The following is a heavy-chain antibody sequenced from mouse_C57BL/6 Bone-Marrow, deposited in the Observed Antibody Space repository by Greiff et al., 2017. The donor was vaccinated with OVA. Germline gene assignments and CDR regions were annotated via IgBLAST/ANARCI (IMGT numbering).Heavy chain of an antibody. D-gene: IGHD1-1*01. J-gene: IGHJ4*01. CDR2: IYPGDGDT. Sequence: QVQLQQSGPELVKPGASVKISCKASGYAFSSSWMNWVKQRPGKGLEWIGRIYPGDGDTNYNGKFKGKATLTADKSSSTAYMQLSSLTSEDSAVYFCARRYYGSKGYAMDDWGQGTSVTVSS. CDR3: ARRYYGSKGYAMDD. CDR1: GYAFSSSW. V-gene: IGHV1-82*01.